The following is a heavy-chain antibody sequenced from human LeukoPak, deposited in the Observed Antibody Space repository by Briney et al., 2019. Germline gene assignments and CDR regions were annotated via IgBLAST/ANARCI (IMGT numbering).Heavy chain of an antibody. V-gene: IGHV3-33*03. CDR3: AKFLTGQYDAFDI. CDR1: GFTFSNYA. CDR2: IWYDGSIQ. D-gene: IGHD3-9*01. Sequence: PGGSLRLSCATSGFTFSNYAVSWVRQAPGKGLEWVAAIWYDGSIQYYADSVKGRFTISRDNAKNSLFLQMNSLRAEDTAVYYCAKFLTGQYDAFDIWGQGTMVTVSA. J-gene: IGHJ3*02.